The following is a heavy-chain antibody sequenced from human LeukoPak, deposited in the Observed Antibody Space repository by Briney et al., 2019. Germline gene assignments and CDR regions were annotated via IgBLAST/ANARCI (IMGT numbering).Heavy chain of an antibody. J-gene: IGHJ5*02. D-gene: IGHD3-3*01. CDR3: TQDDAGYYDFTWFDP. CDR1: GFTFNNAW. CDR2: IKGKTNGETT. V-gene: IGHV3-15*01. Sequence: GGSLRLSCAAYGFTFNNAWMSWVRQAPGKGLEWVGRIKGKTNGETTDYAAPVKGRFTISRDDSKKMLYLQMNSLKTEDTAVYYCTQDDAGYYDFTWFDPWGQGTLATVSS.